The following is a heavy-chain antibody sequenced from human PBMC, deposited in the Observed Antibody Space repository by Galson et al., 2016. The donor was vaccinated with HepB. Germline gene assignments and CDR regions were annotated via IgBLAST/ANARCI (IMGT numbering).Heavy chain of an antibody. CDR3: ARDWFSGYDILTGYYNRKSINAFDI. CDR2: IWYDESNR. CDR1: GFTFSIYG. V-gene: IGHV3-33*01. D-gene: IGHD3-9*01. J-gene: IGHJ3*02. Sequence: SLRLSCAASGFTFSIYGMHWVRQAPGKGLEWVARIWYDESNRYYADSVRGRFTISRDNSKNTLYLQMNSLRVEDTAVYYCARDWFSGYDILTGYYNRKSINAFDIWGQGTQVIVSS.